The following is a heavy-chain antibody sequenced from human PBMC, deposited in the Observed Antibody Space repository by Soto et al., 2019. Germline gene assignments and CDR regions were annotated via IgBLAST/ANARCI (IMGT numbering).Heavy chain of an antibody. V-gene: IGHV4-59*01. Sequence: QVQLQESGPGLVKPSETLSLTCTVSGGSISSYYWSWIRQPPGKGLEWIGYMSHSGTTDYSTSLKRRVTISVDTSRNQFSLELSSVTAADTAVYYCARLVATNIYYYYYGLDVWGQGTTVTVSS. J-gene: IGHJ6*02. CDR3: ARLVATNIYYYYYGLDV. CDR1: GGSISSYY. CDR2: MSHSGTT. D-gene: IGHD5-12*01.